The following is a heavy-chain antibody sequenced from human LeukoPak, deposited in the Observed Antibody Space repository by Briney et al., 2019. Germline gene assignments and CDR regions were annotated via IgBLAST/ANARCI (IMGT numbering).Heavy chain of an antibody. CDR2: TYYRSKWYN. V-gene: IGHV6-1*01. Sequence: PSQTLSLTCAISGDSVSSNSTAWNWIRQSPSRGLEWLGRTYYRSKWYNDYAVSVKSRITINPDTSRNQFSLQLESVTPDDTAMYYCTRTGMFADSWGQGTLVTVSS. CDR1: GDSVSSNSTA. CDR3: TRTGMFADS. J-gene: IGHJ4*02. D-gene: IGHD3-10*02.